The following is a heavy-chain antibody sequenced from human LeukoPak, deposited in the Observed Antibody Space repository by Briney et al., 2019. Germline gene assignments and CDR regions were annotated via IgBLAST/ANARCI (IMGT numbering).Heavy chain of an antibody. V-gene: IGHV1-2*02. CDR1: GYTFTGYY. CDR2: INPNSGGT. Sequence: ASVKVSCKASGYTFTGYYMHWVRQAPGQGLEWMGWINPNSGGTNYAQKFQGRVTMTRNTSISTAYMELSSLRSEDTAVYYCARPNYGSGSWDFDYWGQGTLVTVSS. J-gene: IGHJ4*02. CDR3: ARPNYGSGSWDFDY. D-gene: IGHD3-10*01.